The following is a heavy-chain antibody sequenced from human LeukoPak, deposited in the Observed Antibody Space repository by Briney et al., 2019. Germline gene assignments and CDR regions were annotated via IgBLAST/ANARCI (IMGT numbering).Heavy chain of an antibody. CDR3: ARDSYYYYYGMDV. J-gene: IGHJ6*02. CDR1: GYTFTSYD. V-gene: IGHV1-8*01. Sequence: ASVTVTCTASGYTFTSYDINWVRQAPGQGLEWMGWMNPNSGNTGYAQKFQGRVTMTRNTSISTAYMELSSLRSEDTAVYYCARDSYYYYYGMDVWGQGTTVTVSS. CDR2: MNPNSGNT.